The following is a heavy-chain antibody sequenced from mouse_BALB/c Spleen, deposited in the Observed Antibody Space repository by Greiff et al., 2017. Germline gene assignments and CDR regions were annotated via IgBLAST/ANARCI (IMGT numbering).Heavy chain of an antibody. D-gene: IGHD1-1*01. CDR3: ARDHYGSRGAMDY. J-gene: IGHJ4*01. CDR1: GYTFTSYW. V-gene: IGHV1-7*01. CDR2: INPSTGYT. Sequence: QVQLQQSGADLAKPGASVKMSCKASGYTFTSYWMHWVKQRPGQGLEWIGYINPSTGYTEYNQKFKDKATLTADKSSSTAYMQLSSLTSEDSAVYYCARDHYGSRGAMDYWGQGTSVTVSS.